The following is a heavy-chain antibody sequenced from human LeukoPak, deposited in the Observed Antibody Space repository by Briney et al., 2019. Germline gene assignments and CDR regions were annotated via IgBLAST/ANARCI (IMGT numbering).Heavy chain of an antibody. V-gene: IGHV3-30*19. J-gene: IGHJ6*02. CDR2: ISYDGSNK. CDR3: ARELYDSSGYNYGMDV. D-gene: IGHD3-22*01. CDR1: GFTFSSYG. Sequence: PGGSLRLSCAASGFTFSSYGMHWVRQAPGKGLEWVAVISYDGSNKYYADSVKGRFTISRDNSKNTLYLQMNSLRAEDTAVYYCARELYDSSGYNYGMDVWGQGTTVTVSS.